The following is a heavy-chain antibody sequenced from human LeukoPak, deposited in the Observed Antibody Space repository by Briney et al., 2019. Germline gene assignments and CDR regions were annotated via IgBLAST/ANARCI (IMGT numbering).Heavy chain of an antibody. D-gene: IGHD3-10*01. Sequence: SETLSLTCAVYGGSFSGYYWSWIRQPPGKGLEWIGGINHSGSTNYNPSLKSRVTISVDTSKNQFSLKLSSVTAADTAVYYCARRPPYYGSGSYYYYYYMDVWGKGTTVTVSS. CDR2: INHSGST. CDR3: ARRPPYYGSGSYYYYYYMDV. V-gene: IGHV4-34*01. CDR1: GGSFSGYY. J-gene: IGHJ6*03.